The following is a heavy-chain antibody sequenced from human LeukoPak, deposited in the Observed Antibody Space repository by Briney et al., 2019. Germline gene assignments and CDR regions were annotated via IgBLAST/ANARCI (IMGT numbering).Heavy chain of an antibody. D-gene: IGHD6-13*01. CDR2: INLNSGGT. J-gene: IGHJ4*02. Sequence: ASVKVSCKASGYTFIGYYMHWVRQAPGQGLEWMGWINLNSGGTKYAQKFQGRVAMTRDTSITTAYMELSRLRSDDTAVYYCARDSAAAGGLFFDYWGQGTLASVSS. CDR1: GYTFIGYY. CDR3: ARDSAAAGGLFFDY. V-gene: IGHV1-2*02.